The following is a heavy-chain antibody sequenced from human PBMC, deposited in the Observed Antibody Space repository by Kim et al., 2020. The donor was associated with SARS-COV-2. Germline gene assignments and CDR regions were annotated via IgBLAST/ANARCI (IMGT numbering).Heavy chain of an antibody. CDR2: IIPIFGTA. Sequence: SVKVSCKASGGTFSSYAISWVRQAPGQGLEWMGGIIPIFGTANYAQKFQGRVTITADESTSTAYMELSSLRSEDTAVYYCASDYDILTGYSETGNDAFDIWGQGTMVTVSS. CDR1: GGTFSSYA. J-gene: IGHJ3*02. D-gene: IGHD3-9*01. V-gene: IGHV1-69*13. CDR3: ASDYDILTGYSETGNDAFDI.